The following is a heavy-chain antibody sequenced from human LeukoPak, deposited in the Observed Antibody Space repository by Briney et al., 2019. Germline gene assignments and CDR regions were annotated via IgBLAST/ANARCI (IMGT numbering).Heavy chain of an antibody. D-gene: IGHD3-9*01. Sequence: GASVKVSCKASGGTFSNYAISWVRQAPGQGLEWMGGIIPIFDTADYAQKFQGGLTITADESTSTAYMELSSLRAEDTAVYYCARDLVGSHTSYSSGAWDYWGQGTLVTVSS. CDR3: ARDLVGSHTSYSSGAWDY. CDR1: GGTFSNYA. V-gene: IGHV1-69*13. CDR2: IIPIFDTA. J-gene: IGHJ4*02.